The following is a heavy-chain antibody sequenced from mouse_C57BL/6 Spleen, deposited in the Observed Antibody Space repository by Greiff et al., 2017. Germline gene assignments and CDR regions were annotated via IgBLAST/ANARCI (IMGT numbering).Heavy chain of an antibody. J-gene: IGHJ4*01. CDR1: GFSLTSYG. D-gene: IGHD1-1*01. CDR3: AKLRDYGAMDD. Sequence: VKLMESGPGLVAPSQSLSITCTVSGFSLTSYGVSWVRQPPGKGLEWLGVIWGDGGTNYHSALISSLSISKDNSKSQVFLKLNSLHTDDTATYYCAKLRDYGAMDDWGQGTSVTVSS. CDR2: IWGDGGT. V-gene: IGHV2-3*01.